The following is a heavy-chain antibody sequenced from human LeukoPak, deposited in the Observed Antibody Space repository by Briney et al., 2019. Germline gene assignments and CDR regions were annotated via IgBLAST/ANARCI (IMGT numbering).Heavy chain of an antibody. CDR2: IRYDGSNK. J-gene: IGHJ4*02. Sequence: GGSLRLSCAASGFTFSSYGMHWVRQAPGKGLEWVAFIRYDGSNKYYADSVKGRFTISRDNSKNTLYLQMNSLRAEDTAVYYCAKDPAPYSSSWYYFDYWGQGTLVTVSS. CDR1: GFTFSSYG. V-gene: IGHV3-30*02. D-gene: IGHD6-13*01. CDR3: AKDPAPYSSSWYYFDY.